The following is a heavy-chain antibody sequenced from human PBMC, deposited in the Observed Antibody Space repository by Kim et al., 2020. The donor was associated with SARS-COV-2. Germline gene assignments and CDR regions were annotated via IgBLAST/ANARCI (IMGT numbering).Heavy chain of an antibody. V-gene: IGHV4-34*01. D-gene: IGHD6-19*01. CDR2: INRSGDT. J-gene: IGHJ4*02. CDR1: GGSFNGST. CDR3: AKHSGRSFGY. Sequence: SETLSLTCAVSGGSFNGSTWSWIRQPPGKGLEWLAEINRSGDTKYSASLTRRVTISVDTSKNQTSLKLTSVTAADTAGYFCAKHSGRSFGYWGQGSLVTVSS.